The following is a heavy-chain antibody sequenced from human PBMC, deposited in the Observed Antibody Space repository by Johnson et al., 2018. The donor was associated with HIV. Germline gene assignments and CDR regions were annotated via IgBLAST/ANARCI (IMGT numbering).Heavy chain of an antibody. CDR3: ARRTVTALFDI. Sequence: MQLVESGGGVVQPGRSLRLSCAASGFTFSSYWMSWVRQAPGKGLEWVSSIYVGGNTYSADSVKGRFTISIDNSKNTLYLQMNSLRDEETAVYYCARRTVTALFDIWGHGTLVTVSS. D-gene: IGHD4-17*01. CDR2: IYVGGNT. J-gene: IGHJ3*02. CDR1: GFTFSSYW. V-gene: IGHV3-66*04.